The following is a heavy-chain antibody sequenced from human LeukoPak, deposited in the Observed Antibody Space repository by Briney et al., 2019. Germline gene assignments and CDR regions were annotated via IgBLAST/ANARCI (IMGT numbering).Heavy chain of an antibody. Sequence: SETLSLTCTVSGGSISSGDYYWSWIRQPPGKGLEWIGYIYYSGSTYYNPSLKSRVTISVDTSKNQFSLRLSSVTAADTAVYFCAREYSSGLSWFDPWGQGTLVTVSS. CDR3: AREYSSGLSWFDP. J-gene: IGHJ5*02. CDR2: IYYSGST. V-gene: IGHV4-30-4*01. CDR1: GGSISSGDYY. D-gene: IGHD6-19*01.